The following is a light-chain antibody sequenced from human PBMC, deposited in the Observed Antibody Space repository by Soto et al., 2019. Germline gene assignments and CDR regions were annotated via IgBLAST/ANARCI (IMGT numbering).Light chain of an antibody. CDR2: ATS. Sequence: DIQITQSPSSLSSSVPETVTITCRASQGINSWLAWYKQKPGKAPNLLIYATSSLHNGVPSRFSGSGNGTDFTLTISSLQPEDFATYYCQQANTLPTFGQGTRLEIK. CDR1: QGINSW. V-gene: IGKV1-12*01. J-gene: IGKJ5*01. CDR3: QQANTLPT.